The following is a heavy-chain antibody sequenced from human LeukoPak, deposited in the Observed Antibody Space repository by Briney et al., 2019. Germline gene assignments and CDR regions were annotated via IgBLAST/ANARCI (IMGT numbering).Heavy chain of an antibody. J-gene: IGHJ6*02. Sequence: GGSLRLSCAAPGFTFSSYAMSWVRQAPGKGLEWVSAISGSGGSTYYADSVKGRFTISRDNYKNTLYLQMNSLRAEDTAVYYCAKVEDDFHYYYGMDVWGQGITVTVSS. CDR2: ISGSGGST. CDR3: AKVEDDFHYYYGMDV. V-gene: IGHV3-23*01. CDR1: GFTFSSYA. D-gene: IGHD3-3*01.